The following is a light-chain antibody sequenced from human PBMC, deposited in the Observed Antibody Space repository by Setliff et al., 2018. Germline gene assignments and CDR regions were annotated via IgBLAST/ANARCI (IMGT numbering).Light chain of an antibody. CDR1: SDDIGNFNY. Sequence: QSALIQPASVSGSPGQSITISCTGTSDDIGNFNYVSWYQQQRGKAPKLIISDVSDRPSGVSLRFSGSKSGNTASLTISGLQADDEADYFCSPYRSLKSVVFGTGTKGTVL. V-gene: IGLV2-14*03. CDR3: SPYRSLKSVV. J-gene: IGLJ1*01. CDR2: DVS.